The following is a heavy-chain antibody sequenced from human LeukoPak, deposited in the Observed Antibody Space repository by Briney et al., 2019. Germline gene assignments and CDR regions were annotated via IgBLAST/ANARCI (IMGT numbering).Heavy chain of an antibody. CDR3: ARGDGYAQRD. CDR1: GFTFSGYW. J-gene: IGHJ4*02. D-gene: IGHD5-12*01. V-gene: IGHV3-74*01. Sequence: GGSLRLSCAASGFTFSGYWMHWVRQAPGKGLVWVSRINSDGSSTSYADSVKGRLTISRDNAKNTLYLQMNSLRVEDTAVYYCARGDGYAQRDWGQGTLVTVPS. CDR2: INSDGSST.